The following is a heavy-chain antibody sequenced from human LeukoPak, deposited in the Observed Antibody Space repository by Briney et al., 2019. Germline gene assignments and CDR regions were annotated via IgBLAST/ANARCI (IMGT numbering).Heavy chain of an antibody. CDR1: GFTFSSYG. Sequence: PGRSLRLSCAASGFTFSSYGMHWVRQAPGKGLEWVAVIWCDGSNKYYADSVKGRFTISRDNSKNTLYLQMNSLRAEDTAVYYCAREVDSSGWSLDYWGQGTLVTVSS. V-gene: IGHV3-33*01. CDR2: IWCDGSNK. J-gene: IGHJ4*02. CDR3: AREVDSSGWSLDY. D-gene: IGHD6-19*01.